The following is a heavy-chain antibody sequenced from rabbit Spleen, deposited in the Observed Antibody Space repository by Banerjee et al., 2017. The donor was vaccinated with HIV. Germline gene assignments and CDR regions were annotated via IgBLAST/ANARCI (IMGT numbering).Heavy chain of an antibody. V-gene: IGHV1S45*01. CDR3: ARDTGSSFSSYGMDL. D-gene: IGHD8-1*01. J-gene: IGHJ6*01. Sequence: GQLEESGGGLVQPEGSLALTCKASGFSFSSSDYICWVRQAPGKGLEWISCIAGSSSGFTYSATWAKGRFTISKTSSTTVTLQMTSLTAADTATYFCARDTGSSFSSYGMDLWGPGTLVTVS. CDR2: IAGSSSGFT. CDR1: GFSFSSSDY.